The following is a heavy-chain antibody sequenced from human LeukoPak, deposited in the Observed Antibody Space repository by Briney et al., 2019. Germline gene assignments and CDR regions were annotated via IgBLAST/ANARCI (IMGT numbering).Heavy chain of an antibody. V-gene: IGHV3-11*04. CDR1: GFTFSDYY. CDR2: ISSSGSTI. CDR3: AREPSLVGATDDY. D-gene: IGHD1-26*01. Sequence: GGSLRLSCAASGFTFSDYYMSWIRQAPGKGLEWVSYISSSGSTIYYADSVKGRFTISRGNAKNSLYLQMNSLRAEDTAVYYCAREPSLVGATDDYWGQGTLVTVSS. J-gene: IGHJ4*02.